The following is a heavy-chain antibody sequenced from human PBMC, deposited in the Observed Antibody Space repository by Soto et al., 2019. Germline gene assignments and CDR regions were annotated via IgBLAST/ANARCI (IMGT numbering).Heavy chain of an antibody. V-gene: IGHV4-30-4*01. CDR3: ARDRSTIAAAGTISWFDP. Sequence: TLSLTCTFSVGSIISGDYYWSWIRQPPGKGLEWIGYIYYSGSTYYNPSLKSRVTISVDTSKNQFSLKLSSVTAADTAVYYCARDRSTIAAAGTISWFDPWGQGTLVTVSS. J-gene: IGHJ5*02. CDR2: IYYSGST. CDR1: VGSIISGDYY. D-gene: IGHD6-13*01.